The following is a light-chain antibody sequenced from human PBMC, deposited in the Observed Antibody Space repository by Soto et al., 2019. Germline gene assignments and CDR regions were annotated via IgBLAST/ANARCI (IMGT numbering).Light chain of an antibody. CDR3: ASYTTSRTYV. J-gene: IGLJ1*01. CDR2: NVN. Sequence: QSVLIQPPSVSGSPGQSVTISCTGTSSVVGSYDYVSWYQQHPGTVPKPMIYNVNTQPSGVPDRFSGSKSGNTASLTISGLQTEDEADYYCASYTTSRTYVFGPGTKVTVL. V-gene: IGLV2-18*02. CDR1: SSVVGSYDY.